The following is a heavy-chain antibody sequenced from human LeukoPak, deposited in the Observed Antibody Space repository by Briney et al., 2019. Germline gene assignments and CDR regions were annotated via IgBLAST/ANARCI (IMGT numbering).Heavy chain of an antibody. CDR2: INHSGST. V-gene: IGHV4-34*01. D-gene: IGHD3-3*01. CDR1: GGSFSGYY. Sequence: SEALSLTCAVYGGSFSGYYWSWIRQPPGKGLEWIGEINHSGSTNYNPSLKSRVTTSVDTSKNQFSLKLSSVTAADTAVYYCARGLGSASDFADWFDPWGQGTLVTVSS. J-gene: IGHJ5*02. CDR3: ARGLGSASDFADWFDP.